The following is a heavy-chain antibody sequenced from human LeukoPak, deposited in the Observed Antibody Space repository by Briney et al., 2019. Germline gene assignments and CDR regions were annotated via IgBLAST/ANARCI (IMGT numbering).Heavy chain of an antibody. D-gene: IGHD2-21*02. Sequence: RASVKVSCKASGYTFTDYYMHWVRQAPGQGLEWMGWINSNSGDTKYAQKFQGRVTMTRDMSISTAYMELSRLRSDDTAVYYCVRVVVTALVGFDYWGQETLVTVSS. CDR3: VRVVVTALVGFDY. V-gene: IGHV1-2*02. CDR2: INSNSGDT. CDR1: GYTFTDYY. J-gene: IGHJ4*02.